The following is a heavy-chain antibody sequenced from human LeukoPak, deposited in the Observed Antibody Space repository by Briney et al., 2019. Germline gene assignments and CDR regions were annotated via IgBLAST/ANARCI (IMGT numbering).Heavy chain of an antibody. D-gene: IGHD3-9*01. V-gene: IGHV6-1*01. CDR2: TYDGSKWYY. J-gene: IGHJ6*02. CDR1: GDGVSSNSAT. CDR3: ARLTMRDFDWSFYYYGMDV. Sequence: SQTPSLTCANSGDGVSSNSATWNWIRLSASRGLGWLRMTYDGSKWYYVYAVAVKSRLTINPHTSNNQFSLQLNSVTPEDTAVYYCARLTMRDFDWSFYYYGMDVWGQGTTVTVSS.